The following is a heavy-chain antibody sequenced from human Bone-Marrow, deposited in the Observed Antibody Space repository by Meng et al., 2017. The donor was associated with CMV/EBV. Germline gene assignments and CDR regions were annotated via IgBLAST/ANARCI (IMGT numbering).Heavy chain of an antibody. CDR3: ARVDYDFWSGYWWLDP. D-gene: IGHD3-3*01. J-gene: IGHJ5*02. Sequence: SETLSLTCTVSGGSISSADHHWSWIRQPPGKGLEWIGYIYYSGSSYYSPSLKSRVTISVDTSKNQFSLKLRSVTAADTAVYYCARVDYDFWSGYWWLDPWGQGTLVTVSS. CDR2: IYYSGSS. V-gene: IGHV4-30-4*08. CDR1: GGSISSADHH.